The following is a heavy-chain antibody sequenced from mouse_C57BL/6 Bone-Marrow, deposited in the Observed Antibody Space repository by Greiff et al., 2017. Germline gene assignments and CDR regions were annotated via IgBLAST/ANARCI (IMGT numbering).Heavy chain of an antibody. Sequence: VQRVESGGGLVKPGGSLKLSCAASGFTFSSYAMSWVRQTPEKRLEWVATISDGGSYTYYPDNVKGRFTISRDNAKNNLYLQMSHLKSEDTAMYYCASSLAYWGQGTLVTVSA. CDR2: ISDGGSYT. V-gene: IGHV5-4*01. CDR1: GFTFSSYA. J-gene: IGHJ3*01. CDR3: ASSLAY.